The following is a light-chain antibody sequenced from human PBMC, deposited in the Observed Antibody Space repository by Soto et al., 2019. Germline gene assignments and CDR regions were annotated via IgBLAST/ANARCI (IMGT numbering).Light chain of an antibody. CDR1: QTGSTSS. V-gene: IGKV3-20*01. Sequence: VLTSAPATLSLSQNARLTLSSVASQTGSTSSLAWYQQKPGQAPRLLVYGASSRATGIPDRFSGSGSGTDFTLTISRLEPEDFAVYYCQQYGSSRWTFGQGPRWIS. CDR2: GAS. J-gene: IGKJ1*01. CDR3: QQYGSSRWT.